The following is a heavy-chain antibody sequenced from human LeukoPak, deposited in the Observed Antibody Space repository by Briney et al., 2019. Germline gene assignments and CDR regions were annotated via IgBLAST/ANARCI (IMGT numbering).Heavy chain of an antibody. CDR2: IIPIFGIA. V-gene: IGHV1-69*04. J-gene: IGHJ6*02. CDR1: GGTFSSYA. Sequence: GASVKVSCKASGGTFSSYAISWVRQAPGQGLEWMGRIIPIFGIANYAQKFQGRVTITADKATSTAYMELSSLRSEDTAVYHCARDPDYGMDVWGQGTTVTASS. CDR3: ARDPDYGMDV.